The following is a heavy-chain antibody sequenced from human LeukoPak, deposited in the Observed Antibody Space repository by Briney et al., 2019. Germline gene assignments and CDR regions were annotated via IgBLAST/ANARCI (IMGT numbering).Heavy chain of an antibody. CDR3: ARESPLDDFWSGSFDY. Sequence: SETLSLTCTVSGGSISSSSYYWGWIRQPPGKGLEWIGSIYYTGATYYNPSLKSRVTISVDTSKNQFSLKLSSVTAADTAVYYCARESPLDDFWSGSFDYWGQGTLVTVSS. CDR1: GGSISSSSYY. J-gene: IGHJ4*02. CDR2: IYYTGAT. D-gene: IGHD3-3*01. V-gene: IGHV4-39*07.